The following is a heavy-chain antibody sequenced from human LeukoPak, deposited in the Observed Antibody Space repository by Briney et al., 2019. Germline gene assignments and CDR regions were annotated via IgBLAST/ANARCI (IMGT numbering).Heavy chain of an antibody. CDR3: ARDPGSGYFL. CDR2: ISSSSSYI. CDR1: GFTFSSYS. V-gene: IGHV3-21*01. Sequence: GGSLRLPCAASGFTFSSYSMNWVRQAPGKGLEWVSSISSSSSYIYYADSVKGRFTISRDNAKNSLYLQMNSLRAEDTAVYYCARDPGSGYFLLGQGTTVTVSS. J-gene: IGHJ6*02. D-gene: IGHD3-3*01.